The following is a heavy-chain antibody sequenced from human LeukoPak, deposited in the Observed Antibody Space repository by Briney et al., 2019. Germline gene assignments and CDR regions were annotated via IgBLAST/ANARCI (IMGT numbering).Heavy chain of an antibody. CDR1: GFTFGGST. V-gene: IGHV3-73*01. Sequence: GGSLKLSCAASGFTFGGSTVHWVRQASGKGLEWVGRIRNSANNFATAYAASVKGRFTISRDDSKNTACLQMNSLKTEDTAVYYCTRWVVGTTNYFDYWGQGTLVTVSS. J-gene: IGHJ4*02. CDR3: TRWVVGTTNYFDY. CDR2: IRNSANNFAT. D-gene: IGHD1-7*01.